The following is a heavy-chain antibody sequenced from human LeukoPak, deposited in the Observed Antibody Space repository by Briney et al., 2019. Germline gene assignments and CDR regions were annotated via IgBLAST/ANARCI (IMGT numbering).Heavy chain of an antibody. Sequence: GGSLRLSCAASGFTFSSYAMHWVRQAPGKGLEWVAVVSYDGSNKYYADSVKGRFTISRDNSKNTLYLQMNSLRAEDTAVYYCARGTTVTTTDYWGQGTLVTVSS. CDR1: GFTFSSYA. CDR3: ARGTTVTTTDY. D-gene: IGHD4-17*01. CDR2: VSYDGSNK. J-gene: IGHJ4*02. V-gene: IGHV3-30-3*01.